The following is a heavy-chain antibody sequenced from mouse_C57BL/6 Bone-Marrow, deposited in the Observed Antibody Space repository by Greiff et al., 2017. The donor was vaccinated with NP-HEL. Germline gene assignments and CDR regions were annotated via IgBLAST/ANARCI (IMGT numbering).Heavy chain of an antibody. CDR2: INPNNGGT. CDR3: ARGGYYGSSPAFDV. CDR1: GYTFTDYY. Sequence: VQLQQSGPELVKPGASVKISCKASGYTFTDYYMNWVKQSHGKSLEWIGDINPNNGGTSYNQKFKGKATLTVDKSSSTAYMELRSLTSEDSAVYYCARGGYYGSSPAFDVWGTGTTVTVSS. J-gene: IGHJ1*03. D-gene: IGHD1-1*01. V-gene: IGHV1-26*01.